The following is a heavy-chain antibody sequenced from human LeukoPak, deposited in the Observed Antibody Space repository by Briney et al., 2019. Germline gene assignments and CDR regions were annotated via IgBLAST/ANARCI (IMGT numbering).Heavy chain of an antibody. CDR1: GYLFTSYW. V-gene: IGHV5-51*01. J-gene: IGHJ3*02. CDR3: ARHEYSSSHDAFDI. Sequence: KSGEPPNTSIKCGGYLFTSYWIGWVRHMPGKDLVGMGVIFSCDSDTKYSPSFQSQVTISADKSISTFYLQWSSLKASDTAMYYCARHEYSSSHDAFDIWGQGTMVTVSS. D-gene: IGHD6-13*01. CDR2: IFSCDSDT.